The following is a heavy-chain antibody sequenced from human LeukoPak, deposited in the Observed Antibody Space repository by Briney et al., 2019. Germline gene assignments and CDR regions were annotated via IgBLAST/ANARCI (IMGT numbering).Heavy chain of an antibody. J-gene: IGHJ5*01. CDR3: ARDPRAHYGSGSSFFDS. Sequence: SETLSLTCAVYGESFSGYYWSWIRQPPGKGLEWIGEINHSGGTKYNPSLKSRVTISVDTSKNQFSVNLTSVTAADTAVYYCARDPRAHYGSGSSFFDSWGQGTLVTVSS. CDR2: INHSGGT. D-gene: IGHD3-10*01. CDR1: GESFSGYY. V-gene: IGHV4-34*01.